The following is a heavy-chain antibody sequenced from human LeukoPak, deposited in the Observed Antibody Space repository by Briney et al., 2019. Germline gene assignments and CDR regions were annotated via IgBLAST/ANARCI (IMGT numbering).Heavy chain of an antibody. CDR1: GYTFTSYD. CDR3: ARGDPYYYGSRSYQTNWFDP. J-gene: IGHJ5*02. Sequence: GASVKVSCKASGYTFTSYDINWARQATGQGLEWMGWMNPNSGNTGYAQKFQGRVTMTRNTSISTAYMELSSLRSEDTAVYYCARGDPYYYGSRSYQTNWFDPWGQGTLVTVSS. CDR2: MNPNSGNT. V-gene: IGHV1-8*01. D-gene: IGHD3-10*01.